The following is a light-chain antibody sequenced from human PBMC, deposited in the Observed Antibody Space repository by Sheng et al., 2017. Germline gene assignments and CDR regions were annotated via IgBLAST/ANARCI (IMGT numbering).Light chain of an antibody. J-gene: IGKJ2*01. Sequence: EIVLTQSPATLSLSPGERATLSCRASQSVSSYLAWYQQKPGQAPRLLIYGASSRATGIPDRFSGSGSGTDFTLTISRLEPEDFAVYYCQQYGSSSYTFGQGTKLEI. CDR3: QQYGSSSYT. CDR2: GAS. CDR1: QSVSSY. V-gene: IGKV3-20*01.